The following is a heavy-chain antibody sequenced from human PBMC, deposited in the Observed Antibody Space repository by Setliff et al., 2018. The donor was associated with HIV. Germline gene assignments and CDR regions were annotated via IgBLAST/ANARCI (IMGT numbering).Heavy chain of an antibody. D-gene: IGHD6-19*01. J-gene: IGHJ6*02. CDR2: IYHSGST. V-gene: IGHV4-38-2*01. Sequence: PSETLSLTCAVSNYSISSAYYWGWIRHPPGKGLEWIGSIYHSGSTYYNPSLKSRVTIAVDTSKNQFSLKLSSVTAADTAVYYCARRPAGAVAGGYGMDVWGQGNPGHRLL. CDR1: NYSISSAYY. CDR3: ARRPAGAVAGGYGMDV.